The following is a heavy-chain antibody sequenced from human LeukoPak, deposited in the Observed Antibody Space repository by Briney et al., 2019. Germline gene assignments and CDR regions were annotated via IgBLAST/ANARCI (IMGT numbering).Heavy chain of an antibody. CDR3: AKQSAGSAAWYSLHYDF. J-gene: IGHJ4*02. V-gene: IGHV3-23*01. Sequence: GGSLRLSCAASGSTLSSYAMTWVRQAPGRGLEWVSSVDGGGGGTYYADSVKGRFTISRDNSKDTLYLQMNGLRAEDTAVYFCAKQSAGSAAWYSLHYDFWGQGTLVTVSS. CDR2: VDGGGGGT. CDR1: GSTLSSYA. D-gene: IGHD6-13*01.